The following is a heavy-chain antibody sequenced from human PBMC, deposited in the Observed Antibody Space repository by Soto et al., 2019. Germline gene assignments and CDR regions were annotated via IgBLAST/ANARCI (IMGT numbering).Heavy chain of an antibody. V-gene: IGHV3-43D*04. CDR1: GFTFDDYA. CDR2: ISWDGGST. CDR3: AKDMGRWDPQPFGMDV. D-gene: IGHD1-26*01. Sequence: PGGSLRLSCAASGFTFDDYAMHWVRPAPGKGLEWVSLISWDGGSTYYADSVKGRFTISRDNSKNSLYLQMNSLRAEDTALYYCAKDMGRWDPQPFGMDVWGQGTTVTVSS. J-gene: IGHJ6*02.